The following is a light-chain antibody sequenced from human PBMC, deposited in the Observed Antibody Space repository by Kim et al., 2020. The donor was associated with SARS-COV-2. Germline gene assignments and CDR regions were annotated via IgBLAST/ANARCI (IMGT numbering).Light chain of an antibody. Sequence: GQSVSIPCTGTSSEVGGYNFGSWFKQHPGKAPNHMIYEVRKRPSGVPDRFSGSKSANTASLTVSGLQAEDEADYYCSSYAGSNNLVFGGGTQLTVL. CDR2: EVR. CDR1: SSEVGGYNF. CDR3: SSYAGSNNLV. J-gene: IGLJ2*01. V-gene: IGLV2-8*01.